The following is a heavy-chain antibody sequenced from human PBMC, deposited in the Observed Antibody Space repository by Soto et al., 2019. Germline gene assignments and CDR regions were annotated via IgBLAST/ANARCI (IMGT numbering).Heavy chain of an antibody. Sequence: GESLKISCKGSGYSFTSYWISWVRQMPGKGLEWMGRIDPSDSYTNYSPSFQGHVTISADKSISTAYLQWSSLKASDTAMYYCARQGGMITFGGVIVPYDYYGMDVWGQGTTVTVYS. V-gene: IGHV5-10-1*01. CDR3: ARQGGMITFGGVIVPYDYYGMDV. J-gene: IGHJ6*02. CDR2: IDPSDSYT. CDR1: GYSFTSYW. D-gene: IGHD3-16*02.